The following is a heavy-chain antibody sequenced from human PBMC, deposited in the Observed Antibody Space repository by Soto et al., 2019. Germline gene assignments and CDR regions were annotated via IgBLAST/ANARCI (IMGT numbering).Heavy chain of an antibody. CDR1: GDSISSCY. D-gene: IGHD3-10*01. CDR3: ARDRGYRGSYYGMDV. J-gene: IGHJ6*02. Sequence: QVQLQESGPGQVKHSETLCLTCTVSGDSISSCYWSWIRQPPGKGLEWIGYIYYSGSTNYNPSLKSRVTVSVDTSKNQFSLKLSSVTAADTAVYYCARDRGYRGSYYGMDVWGQGTTVTVSS. V-gene: IGHV4-59*01. CDR2: IYYSGST.